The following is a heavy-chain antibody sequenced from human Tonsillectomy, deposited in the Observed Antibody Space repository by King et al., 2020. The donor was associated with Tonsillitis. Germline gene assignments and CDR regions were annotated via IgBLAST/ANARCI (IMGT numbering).Heavy chain of an antibody. V-gene: IGHV3-7*01. J-gene: IGHJ4*02. CDR1: GFSFPDSW. D-gene: IGHD2-21*02. Sequence: VQLVESGGGVVQPGGSLRLSCTASGFSFPDSWMGWVRQAPGKGLEWVANIKKDGTTKYYLGSVGGRFTISRDNDKNSFYLQMSSLRAEDTALYYCARHGDWHFDIWGQGTLVTVSS. CDR2: IKKDGTTK. CDR3: ARHGDWHFDI.